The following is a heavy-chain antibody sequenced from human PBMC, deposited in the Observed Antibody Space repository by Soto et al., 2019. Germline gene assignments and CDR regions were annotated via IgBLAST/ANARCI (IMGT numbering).Heavy chain of an antibody. Sequence: SETLSLTCAVYGGSFSDYYWSWIRQPPGKGLDWIGEINHGGSTNYNPSLKSRVTISVDTSKNQFSLKLSSVTAADTAVYYCARGKPFGHYVMDVWGQGTTVTVSS. CDR2: INHGGST. V-gene: IGHV4-34*01. CDR3: ARGKPFGHYVMDV. J-gene: IGHJ6*02. D-gene: IGHD3-3*01. CDR1: GGSFSDYY.